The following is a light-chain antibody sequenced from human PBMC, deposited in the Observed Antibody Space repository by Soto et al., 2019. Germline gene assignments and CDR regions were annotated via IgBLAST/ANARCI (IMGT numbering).Light chain of an antibody. CDR2: QVS. V-gene: IGKV2-30*01. Sequence: DVVMTQSPLSLPVTPGQPASISCRSSRSLVYSDGNTYLNWFQQRPGQSPRRLIFQVSNRDSGVRGRLRGSGSVTDCTLKTSRVEAEDLGVYYCMKGTHWPYTFGQGTKLEIK. J-gene: IGKJ2*01. CDR3: MKGTHWPYT. CDR1: RSLVYSDGNTY.